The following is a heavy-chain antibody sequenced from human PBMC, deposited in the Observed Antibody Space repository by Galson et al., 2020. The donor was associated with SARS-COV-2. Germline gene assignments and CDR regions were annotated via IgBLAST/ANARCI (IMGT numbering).Heavy chain of an antibody. Sequence: GGSLRLSCAASGFTFSSYAMHWVRQAPGKGLEWVAVISYDGSNKYYADSVKGRFTISRDNSKNTLYLQMNSLRAEDTAVYYCASPKSGSYFRAFDPWGQGTLVTVSS. D-gene: IGHD1-26*01. CDR2: ISYDGSNK. CDR1: GFTFSSYA. V-gene: IGHV3-30*04. J-gene: IGHJ5*02. CDR3: ASPKSGSYFRAFDP.